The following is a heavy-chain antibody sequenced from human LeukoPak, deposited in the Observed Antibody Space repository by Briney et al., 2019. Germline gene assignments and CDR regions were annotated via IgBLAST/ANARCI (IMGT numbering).Heavy chain of an antibody. D-gene: IGHD3-10*01. CDR1: GLTFSSYA. CDR3: ARDLYYGSA. J-gene: IGHJ5*02. V-gene: IGHV3-30*04. CDR2: ISYDGINK. Sequence: PGGSLRLSCAASGLTFSSYAMHWVRQAPGKGLEWVAVISYDGINKNYADSVKGRFTTSRDNSKNTLNLQMNSLRAEDTAVYYCARDLYYGSAWGQGTLVTVSS.